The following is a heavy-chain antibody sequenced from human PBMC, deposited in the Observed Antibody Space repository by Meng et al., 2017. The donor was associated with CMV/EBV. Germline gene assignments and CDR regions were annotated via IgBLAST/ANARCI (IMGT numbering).Heavy chain of an antibody. Sequence: SAKVSSKASGGTFSSYAISWVRQAPGQGLEWMGGIISIFGTANYAQKFQGRVTITTDESTSTAYMELSSLRSEDTAVYYCARGQGFLEWLSPLDWGQGTLVTVSS. CDR2: IISIFGTA. CDR1: GGTFSSYA. CDR3: ARGQGFLEWLSPLD. J-gene: IGHJ4*02. D-gene: IGHD3-3*01. V-gene: IGHV1-69*05.